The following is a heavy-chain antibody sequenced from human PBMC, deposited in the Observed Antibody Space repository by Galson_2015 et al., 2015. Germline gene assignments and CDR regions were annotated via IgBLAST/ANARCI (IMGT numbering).Heavy chain of an antibody. CDR1: GFTVSSNY. J-gene: IGHJ4*02. Sequence: SLRLSCAASGFTVSSNYMSWVRQAPGKGLEWVSVIYSGGSTYYADSVKGRFTISRDNSKNTLYLQMNSLRAEDTAVYYCARGGIAYCGGDCPYVLDYWGQGTLVTVSS. V-gene: IGHV3-66*02. CDR3: ARGGIAYCGGDCPYVLDY. D-gene: IGHD2-21*02. CDR2: IYSGGST.